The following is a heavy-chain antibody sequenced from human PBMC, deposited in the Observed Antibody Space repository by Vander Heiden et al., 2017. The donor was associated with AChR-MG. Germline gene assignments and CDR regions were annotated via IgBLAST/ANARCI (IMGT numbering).Heavy chain of an antibody. CDR1: GYTLTELP. CDR2: FDPEDGET. J-gene: IGHJ6*02. Sequence: QVPLVQSGAEVKKPGATAKVSCQVSGYTLTELPMHWVRQAPGKGLEWMGGFDPEDGETIYAQKFQGRVTMTEDTSTDTAYMELSSLRSEDTAVYYCATGSGSSPSYYYYGMDVWGQGTTVTVSS. D-gene: IGHD3-10*01. CDR3: ATGSGSSPSYYYYGMDV. V-gene: IGHV1-24*01.